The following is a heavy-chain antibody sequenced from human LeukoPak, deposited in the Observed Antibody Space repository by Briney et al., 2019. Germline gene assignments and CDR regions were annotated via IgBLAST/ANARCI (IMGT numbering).Heavy chain of an antibody. CDR3: ARAVPAPGTPENAFDI. D-gene: IGHD6-13*01. J-gene: IGHJ3*02. CDR2: ISRDGTDQ. Sequence: GGSLRLSCAASGFTFSSYVMHWVRQAPGEGLEWVAVISRDGTDQFYADSVKGRLTISRDNSQSTLYLYMNSLTTEDTALYYCARAVPAPGTPENAFDIWGQGTVVTVSS. V-gene: IGHV3-30*04. CDR1: GFTFSSYV.